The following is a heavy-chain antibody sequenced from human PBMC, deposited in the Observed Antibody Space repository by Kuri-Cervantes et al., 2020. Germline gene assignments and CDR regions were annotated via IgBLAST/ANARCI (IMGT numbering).Heavy chain of an antibody. Sequence: SETLSLTCAVYGGSFSGYYWSWIRQHPGKGLEWIGYIYYSGSTYYNPSLKSRVTISVDTSKNQFSLKLSSVTAADTAVYYCARERLRGYAPSFDYWGQGTLVTVSS. D-gene: IGHD1-1*01. CDR3: ARERLRGYAPSFDY. CDR1: GGSFSGYY. CDR2: IYYSGST. J-gene: IGHJ4*02. V-gene: IGHV4-31*11.